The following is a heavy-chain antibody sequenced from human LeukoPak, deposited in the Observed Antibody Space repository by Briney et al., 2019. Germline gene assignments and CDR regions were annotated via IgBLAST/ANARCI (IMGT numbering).Heavy chain of an antibody. V-gene: IGHV3-66*01. Sequence: GGSLRLSCAASGFTFSNAWMSWVRQAPGKGLEWVSVIYSGGSTYYADSVKGRFTISRDNSKNTLYLQMNNLRAEDTAVYYCARDRDCSGGSCYSGYWGQGTLVTVSS. D-gene: IGHD2-15*01. CDR1: GFTFSNAW. J-gene: IGHJ4*02. CDR2: IYSGGST. CDR3: ARDRDCSGGSCYSGY.